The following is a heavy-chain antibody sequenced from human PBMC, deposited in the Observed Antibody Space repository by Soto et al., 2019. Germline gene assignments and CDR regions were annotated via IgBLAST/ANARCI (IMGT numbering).Heavy chain of an antibody. CDR1: GGSISSSSCY. CDR3: ARLRREERAFDI. V-gene: IGHV4-39*01. J-gene: IGHJ3*02. D-gene: IGHD1-26*01. Sequence: QRERQASGPGLVKRAESLSLTCTVSGGSISSSSCYWGWIRQPPGKGLEWIGSIYYSGSTYYNPSLKSRVTKSVDTSNNQFSLKLSSVTAADTAVYYCARLRREERAFDIWGQGTMVTVSS. CDR2: IYYSGST.